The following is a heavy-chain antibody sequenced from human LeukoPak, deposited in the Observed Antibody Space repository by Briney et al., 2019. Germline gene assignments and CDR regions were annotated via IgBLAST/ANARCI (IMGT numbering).Heavy chain of an antibody. D-gene: IGHD4-17*01. Sequence: GGSLRLSWAASGFTFSSYAMSWVRQAPGKGLEWVSAISGSGGSTYYADSVKGRFTISRDNSKNALYLQMNSLRAEHTAVYYCAKPPHGHYGDYHTFDYWGQGTLVTVSS. CDR3: AKPPHGHYGDYHTFDY. CDR1: GFTFSSYA. J-gene: IGHJ4*02. V-gene: IGHV3-23*01. CDR2: ISGSGGST.